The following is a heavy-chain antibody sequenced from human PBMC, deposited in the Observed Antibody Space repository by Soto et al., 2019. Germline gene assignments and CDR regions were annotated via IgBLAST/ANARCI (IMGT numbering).Heavy chain of an antibody. CDR2: IYYSGST. Sequence: SETLSLTCTVSGCSISSGAYYWSWLRQPPGMGQEWIGYIYYSGSTYYNPSLKSRVTISVDTSKSQFSLKLSAVTAADTAVYYCARDRVGHYYYYYGMDVWGQGTTVTSP. CDR3: ARDRVGHYYYYYGMDV. D-gene: IGHD3-10*01. CDR1: GCSISSGAYY. V-gene: IGHV4-30-4*01. J-gene: IGHJ6*02.